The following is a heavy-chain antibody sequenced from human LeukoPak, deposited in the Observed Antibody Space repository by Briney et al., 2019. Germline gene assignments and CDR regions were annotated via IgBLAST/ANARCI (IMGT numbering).Heavy chain of an antibody. CDR1: GYTFTSYD. V-gene: IGHV1-8*01. Sequence: ASVKLSCKASGYTFTSYDMNWVRQATGQGLEWMGWMNPNSGNTGYAQKFQGRVTMTRNTSISTAYMELSSLRSEDTAVYYCARYCSSTSCYTFPWGQGTLVTVSS. CDR3: ARYCSSTSCYTFP. J-gene: IGHJ5*02. CDR2: MNPNSGNT. D-gene: IGHD2-2*02.